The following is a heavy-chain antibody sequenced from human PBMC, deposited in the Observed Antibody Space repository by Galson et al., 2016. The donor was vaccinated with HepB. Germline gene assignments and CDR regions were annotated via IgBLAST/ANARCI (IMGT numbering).Heavy chain of an antibody. CDR2: ISMSGGSR. CDR3: VRGSTAPAV. CDR1: GFIFSSYG. V-gene: IGHV3-23*01. Sequence: SLRLSCAASGFIFSSYGMTWVRQAPGKGLEDVSSISMSGGSRDYAESVKGRFTISRDNSRSTLFLQMNSLRAEDTGGYYCVRGSTAPAVWGRGTTVTVSP. D-gene: IGHD3-16*01. J-gene: IGHJ6*04.